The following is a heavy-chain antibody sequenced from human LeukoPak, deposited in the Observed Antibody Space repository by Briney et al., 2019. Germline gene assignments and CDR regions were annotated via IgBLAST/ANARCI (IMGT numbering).Heavy chain of an antibody. Sequence: KVGGSLKISCKGSGYSFTSYWVAWVRQMPGKGLEWMGIIYPRDSDTRYSPSFQGQVTISADKSINTAYLQWSGLKASDTAVYYCARHVTTASAARGFDIWGQGTMVTVSS. CDR2: IYPRDSDT. CDR3: ARHVTTASAARGFDI. D-gene: IGHD1-14*01. V-gene: IGHV5-51*01. CDR1: GYSFTSYW. J-gene: IGHJ3*02.